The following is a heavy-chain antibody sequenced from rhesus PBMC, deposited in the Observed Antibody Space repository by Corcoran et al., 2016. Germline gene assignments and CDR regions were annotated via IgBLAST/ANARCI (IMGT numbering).Heavy chain of an antibody. J-gene: IGHJ4*01. D-gene: IGHD4-29*01. CDR1: GYSISSGYY. CDR3: ARADGVAAQDY. Sequence: QVQLQESGPGLVKPSETLSLTCAVSGYSISSGYYWSWIRQPPGMGLEWIGYITYSGSTSYNPYLKSQCTISRDTSKNQCSLKLSSVTAADTAVYYCARADGVAAQDYWGQGVLVTVSS. V-gene: IGHV4-122*02. CDR2: ITYSGST.